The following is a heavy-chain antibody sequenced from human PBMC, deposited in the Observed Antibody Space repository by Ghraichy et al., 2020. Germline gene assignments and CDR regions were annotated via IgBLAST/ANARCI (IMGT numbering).Heavy chain of an antibody. V-gene: IGHV4-34*01. CDR2: INHSGST. J-gene: IGHJ3*02. CDR3: ARGPFWSGYYLLRGAFDI. CDR1: GGSFSGYY. Sequence: SETLSLTCAVYGGSFSGYYWSWIRQPPGKGLEWIGEINHSGSTNYNPSLKSRVTISVDTSKNQFSLKLSSVTAADTAVYYCARGPFWSGYYLLRGAFDIWGQGTMVTVSS. D-gene: IGHD3-3*01.